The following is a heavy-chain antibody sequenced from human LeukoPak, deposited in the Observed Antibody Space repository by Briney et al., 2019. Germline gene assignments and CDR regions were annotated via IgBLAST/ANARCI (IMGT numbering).Heavy chain of an antibody. CDR2: ISSGGDYK. V-gene: IGHV3-21*01. D-gene: IGHD3-16*01. CDR3: ARDVGAVLGEVYFDY. J-gene: IGHJ4*02. Sequence: GGSLRLPCAASGFTFSSFSMNWVRQAPGKGLEWVSSISSGGDYKHYADSVKGRLTISRDNAKNSLFLQMNSLRAEDTAVYCARDVGAVLGEVYFDYWGQGTLVTVSS. CDR1: GFTFSSFS.